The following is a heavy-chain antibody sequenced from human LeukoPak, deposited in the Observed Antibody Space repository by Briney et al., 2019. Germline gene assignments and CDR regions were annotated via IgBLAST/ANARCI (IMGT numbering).Heavy chain of an antibody. V-gene: IGHV3-21*01. CDR1: GFSFSDFG. CDR2: ISAHSRYI. Sequence: GGSLTLSCAASGFSFSDFGMNWVRQAPGKGLEWVASISAHSRYIYHAPSVKGRFTISRDNAQPSLFLQMNSLRAEDSAVYYSARQYYDFWSGFYTADYYFDYWGRGTLVTVSS. CDR3: ARQYYDFWSGFYTADYYFDY. J-gene: IGHJ4*02. D-gene: IGHD3-3*01.